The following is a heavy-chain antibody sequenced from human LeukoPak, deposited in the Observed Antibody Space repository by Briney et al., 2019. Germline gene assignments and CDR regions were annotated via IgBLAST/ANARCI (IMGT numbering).Heavy chain of an antibody. CDR1: EFTFSSYG. CDR2: ISGSGGST. CDR3: ATLPVRGASYYYYYGMDV. Sequence: GSLRLSCAASEFTFSSYGMSWVRQAPGKGLEWVSAISGSGGSTYYADSVKGRFTIFRDNSKNTLYLQMNSLRAEDTAVYYCATLPVRGASYYYYYGMDVWGQGTTVTVSS. V-gene: IGHV3-23*01. J-gene: IGHJ6*02. D-gene: IGHD3-10*02.